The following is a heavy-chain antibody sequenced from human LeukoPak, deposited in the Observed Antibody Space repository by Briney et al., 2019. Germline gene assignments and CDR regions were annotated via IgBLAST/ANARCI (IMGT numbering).Heavy chain of an antibody. J-gene: IGHJ4*02. CDR3: AREQGTGTSSRYFDY. Sequence: SETLSLTCAVSGGSISNYYWSWIRQPAGNGLDSIGRIYTRGSNSYNPSLKCRVTISVDTSKNQFSLKLNSVTAADTAVYYCAREQGTGTSSRYFDYWGQGTLVTVSS. CDR1: GGSISNYY. CDR2: IYTRGSN. D-gene: IGHD1-1*01. V-gene: IGHV4-4*07.